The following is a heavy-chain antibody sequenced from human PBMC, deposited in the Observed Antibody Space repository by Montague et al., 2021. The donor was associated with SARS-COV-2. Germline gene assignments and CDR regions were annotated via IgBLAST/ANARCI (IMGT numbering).Heavy chain of an antibody. Sequence: SETLSLTCAVSGDSMSSNNWWTWVRQSPGKGLEWIGEIHHIVGTNYNPSLKSRVSISVDKSRNQFSLNLNSVTAADTAFYYCATVFGGCSATSCYLYNWGRGTLVTDSS. V-gene: IGHV4-4*02. CDR3: ATVFGGCSATSCYLYN. J-gene: IGHJ4*02. CDR1: GDSMSSNNW. CDR2: IHHIVGT. D-gene: IGHD2-2*01.